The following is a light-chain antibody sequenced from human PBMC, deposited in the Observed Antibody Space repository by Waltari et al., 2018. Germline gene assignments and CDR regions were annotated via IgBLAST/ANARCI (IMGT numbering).Light chain of an antibody. CDR2: VAS. CDR3: QQSYSTPYT. CDR1: QVISRY. Sequence: DIQMTQSPSSLSASVGDRVTITCRASQVISRYLNWYQQEPGKAPKLLIYVASSLQGGAPSRFSGSGSGTDFTLTISSLQPEDFATYYCQQSYSTPYTFGQGTKLEIK. J-gene: IGKJ2*01. V-gene: IGKV1-39*01.